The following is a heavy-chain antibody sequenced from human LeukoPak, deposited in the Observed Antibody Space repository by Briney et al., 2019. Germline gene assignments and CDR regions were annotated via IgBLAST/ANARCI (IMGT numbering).Heavy chain of an antibody. CDR1: GFTFSSYW. J-gene: IGHJ4*02. D-gene: IGHD3-3*01. CDR2: IKQDGSEK. CDR3: ARFDDFWSGYFDC. Sequence: PGGSLRLPCAASGFTFSSYWMSWVRQAPGKGLEWVANIKQDGSEKYYVDSVKGRFTISRDNAKNSLYLQMNSLRAEDTAVYYCARFDDFWSGYFDCWGEGTLVTVSS. V-gene: IGHV3-7*01.